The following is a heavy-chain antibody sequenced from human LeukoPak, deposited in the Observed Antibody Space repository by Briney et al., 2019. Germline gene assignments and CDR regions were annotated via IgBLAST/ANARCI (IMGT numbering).Heavy chain of an antibody. V-gene: IGHV3-9*01. CDR2: ISWNSGSI. CDR3: AKDSDFSGSSLDY. Sequence: GRSLRLSCAASGFTFDDYAMHWVRQAPGKGLEWVSGISWNSGSIGYADSVKGRFTISRDNAKNSLYLQMNSLRAEDTALYYCAKDSDFSGSSLDYWGQGTLVTVSS. J-gene: IGHJ4*02. CDR1: GFTFDDYA. D-gene: IGHD1-26*01.